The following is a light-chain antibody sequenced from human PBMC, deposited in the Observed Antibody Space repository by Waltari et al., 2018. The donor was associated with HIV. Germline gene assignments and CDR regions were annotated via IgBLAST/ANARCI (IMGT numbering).Light chain of an antibody. CDR1: SSNIGSNY. CDR3: AAWDDSLRDVV. V-gene: IGLV1-47*01. CDR2: RNN. J-gene: IGLJ2*01. Sequence: QSVLTQPPSASGTPGQRVTISCSGSSSNIGSNYVYWYQQLPGTAPKLLIYRNNQRPSGVPDRFSGSMSGTSASLAISGLRSEDEADYYCAAWDDSLRDVVFGGGTKLTVL.